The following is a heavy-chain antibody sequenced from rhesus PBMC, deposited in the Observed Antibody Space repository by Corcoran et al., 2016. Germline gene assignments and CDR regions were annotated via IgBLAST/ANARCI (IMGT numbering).Heavy chain of an antibody. D-gene: IGHD3-34*01. J-gene: IGHJ6*01. CDR3: ARSLGVYGLDS. Sequence: QVTLKESGPALVKPTQTLTLTCTFSGFSISTSGMGVGWIRQPPGKALEWLALIYWDDDKDYSTALKSRLTISKDTSKNQVVLTMTNMDPVDTATYDCARSLGVYGLDSWGQGVVVTVSS. V-gene: IGHV2-174*01. CDR2: IYWDDDK. CDR1: GFSISTSGMG.